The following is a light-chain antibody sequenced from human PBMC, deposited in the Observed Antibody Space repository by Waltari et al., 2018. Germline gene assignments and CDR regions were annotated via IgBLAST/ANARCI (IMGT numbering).Light chain of an antibody. J-gene: IGKJ1*01. CDR2: GAS. V-gene: IGKV3-15*01. CDR1: ESVSSN. CDR3: QQYTDWPPTWT. Sequence: EIVMTQSPYTLSVSPGERVTLSCSASESVSSNVAWYQQKPGQGPRLLILGASTRATGIPARFSGSGSGTEFTLTISSLQSEDLAIYYCQQYTDWPPTWTFGQGTKVEI.